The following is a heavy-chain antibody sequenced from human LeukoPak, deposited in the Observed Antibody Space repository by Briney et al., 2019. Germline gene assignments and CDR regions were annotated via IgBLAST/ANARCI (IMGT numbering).Heavy chain of an antibody. J-gene: IGHJ3*02. Sequence: ASVKVSCKASGYTFTGYYMHWVRQAPGKGLEWMGGFDPEDGETIYAQKFQGRVTMTEDTSTDTAYMELSSLRSEDTAVYYCATVLWLVRSGYDAFDIWGQGTMVTVSS. CDR2: FDPEDGET. CDR3: ATVLWLVRSGYDAFDI. V-gene: IGHV1-24*01. CDR1: GYTFTGYY. D-gene: IGHD6-19*01.